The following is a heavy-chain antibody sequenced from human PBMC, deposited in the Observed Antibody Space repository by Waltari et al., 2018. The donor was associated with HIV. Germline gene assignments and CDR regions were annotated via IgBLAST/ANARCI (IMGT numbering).Heavy chain of an antibody. CDR2: INHSGTP. V-gene: IGHV4-34*01. Sequence: QVQLQPWGAGLLKLSETLSLTCAVYGVSFSGHYWRWIRQPPGKGREWIGEINHSGTPNHNPSLKSRVTISVDTSKNQFSLKLSSVTAADTAVYYCARGDYGDYNYWGQGTLVTVSS. CDR1: GVSFSGHY. CDR3: ARGDYGDYNY. D-gene: IGHD4-17*01. J-gene: IGHJ4*02.